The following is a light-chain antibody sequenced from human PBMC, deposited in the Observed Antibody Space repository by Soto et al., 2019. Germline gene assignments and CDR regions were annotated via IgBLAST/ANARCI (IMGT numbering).Light chain of an antibody. CDR1: SSDIGRYNY. J-gene: IGLJ1*01. V-gene: IGLV2-14*01. CDR2: DVS. CDR3: SSYISSSTYV. Sequence: QSALTQPASVSGSPGQSSTISCTGTSSDIGRYNYVSWYQQYPGKAPKFMIYDVSNRPSGVSNRFSGSKSGNTASLTISGLQAEDEADYCCSSYISSSTYVFGTGTKVTVL.